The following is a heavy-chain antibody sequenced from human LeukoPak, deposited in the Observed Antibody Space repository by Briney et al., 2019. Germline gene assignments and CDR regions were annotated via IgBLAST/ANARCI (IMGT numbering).Heavy chain of an antibody. V-gene: IGHV3-21*01. CDR1: GFTFSSYS. D-gene: IGHD3-22*01. CDR2: ISSSSSYI. CDR3: ARVSYYYDSSGYRDY. Sequence: GGSLRLSCAASGFTFSSYSMNWVRQAPGKWLEWVSSISSSSSYIYYADSVKGRFTISRDNAKNSLYLQMNSLRAEDTAVYYCARVSYYYDSSGYRDYWGQGTLVTVSS. J-gene: IGHJ4*02.